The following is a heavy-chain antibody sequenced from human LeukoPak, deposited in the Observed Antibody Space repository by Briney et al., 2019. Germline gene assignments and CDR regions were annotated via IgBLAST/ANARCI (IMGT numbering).Heavy chain of an antibody. J-gene: IGHJ4*02. V-gene: IGHV3-21*01. CDR1: GFTFSSYS. CDR3: ARERRSGSPTAFDY. CDR2: ISSSSSYI. D-gene: IGHD1-26*01. Sequence: PGGSLRLSCAASGFTFSSYSMNWDRQAPGKGLEWVSSISSSSSYIYYADSVKGRFTISRDNAKNSLYLQMNSLRAEDTAVYYCARERRSGSPTAFDYWGQGTLVTVSS.